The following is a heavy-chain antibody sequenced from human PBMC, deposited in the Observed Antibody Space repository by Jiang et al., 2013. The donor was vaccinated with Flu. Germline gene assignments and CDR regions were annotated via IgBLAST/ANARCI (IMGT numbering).Heavy chain of an antibody. V-gene: IGHV6-1*01. Sequence: QTLSLTCAISGDSVSTNSAAWNWIRQSPSRGLEWLGRTYYRSKWYIDYAESVKSRITINPDTSKNQFSLQLNSVTPEDTAVYYCARYYDATGGYLDYWGQGTLVTVSS. CDR1: GDSVSTNSAA. CDR3: ARYYDATGGYLDY. D-gene: IGHD4/OR15-4a*01. CDR2: TYYRSKWYI. J-gene: IGHJ4*02.